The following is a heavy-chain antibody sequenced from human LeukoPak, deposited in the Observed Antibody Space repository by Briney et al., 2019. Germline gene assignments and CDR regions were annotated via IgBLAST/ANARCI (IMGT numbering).Heavy chain of an antibody. CDR1: GDTFSNYA. CDR3: ARDSRYCSGGSCLMDY. D-gene: IGHD2-15*01. Sequence: SVKVSCKASGDTFSNYAISWVRQAPGQGLEWMGRIIPILDIPNYAQKFQGRVTITADKSTSTAYMELNILRSEDTAVYYCARDSRYCSGGSCLMDYWGQGTLVIVSS. CDR2: IIPILDIP. V-gene: IGHV1-69*04. J-gene: IGHJ4*02.